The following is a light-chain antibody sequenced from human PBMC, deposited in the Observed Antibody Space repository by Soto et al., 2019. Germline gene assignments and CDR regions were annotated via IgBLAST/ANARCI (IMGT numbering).Light chain of an antibody. V-gene: IGLV2-8*01. CDR2: EVN. J-gene: IGLJ2*01. Sequence: QPVLTQPPSASGSPGQSVTISCTGTSSDVGGYNYVSWYQQHPGRAPKLIISEVNKRPSGVPDRFSGSKSGNTASLTVSGLQGEDEADYYCSSYAGSIQVVFGGGTKLTVL. CDR1: SSDVGGYNY. CDR3: SSYAGSIQVV.